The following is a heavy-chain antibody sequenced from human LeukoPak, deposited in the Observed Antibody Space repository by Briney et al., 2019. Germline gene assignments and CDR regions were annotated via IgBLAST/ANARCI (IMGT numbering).Heavy chain of an antibody. Sequence: GGSLRLSCAASGFTVSSNYMSWVRQAPGKGLEWVSVIYSGGSTYYADSVKGRFTISRDNSKNTLYLQMNSLRAEDTAVYYCARGRGYSGYDFAYYYYMDVWGKGTTVTVSS. CDR3: ARGRGYSGYDFAYYYYMDV. CDR1: GFTVSSNY. V-gene: IGHV3-53*01. J-gene: IGHJ6*03. CDR2: IYSGGST. D-gene: IGHD5-12*01.